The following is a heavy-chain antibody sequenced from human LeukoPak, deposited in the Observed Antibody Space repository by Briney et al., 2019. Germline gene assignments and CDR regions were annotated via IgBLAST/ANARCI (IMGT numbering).Heavy chain of an antibody. CDR3: ARGSAAADLAYYFDY. CDR2: INHSGST. V-gene: IGHV4-34*01. J-gene: IGHJ4*02. Sequence: SETLSLTCAVCGGSFSGYYWSWIRQPPGKGLEWIGEINHSGSTNYNPSLKSRVTISVDTSKNQFSLKLSSVTAADTAVYYCARGSAAADLAYYFDYWGQGTLVTVSS. CDR1: GGSFSGYY. D-gene: IGHD6-13*01.